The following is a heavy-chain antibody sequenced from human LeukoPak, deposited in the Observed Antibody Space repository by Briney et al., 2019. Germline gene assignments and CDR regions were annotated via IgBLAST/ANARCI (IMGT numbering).Heavy chain of an antibody. CDR3: ARGQLWMYYFDY. J-gene: IGHJ4*02. V-gene: IGHV1-18*01. CDR1: GYTFTSYG. D-gene: IGHD5-18*01. Sequence: ASVKVSCKASGYTFTSYGISWVRQAPGQGLEWMGWISAYNGNTNYAQKFQGRVTITADKSTSTAYMELSSLRSEDTAVYYCARGQLWMYYFDYWGQGTLVTVSS. CDR2: ISAYNGNT.